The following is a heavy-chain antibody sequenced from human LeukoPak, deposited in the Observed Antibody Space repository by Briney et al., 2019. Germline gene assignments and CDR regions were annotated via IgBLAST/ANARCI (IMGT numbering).Heavy chain of an antibody. D-gene: IGHD6-13*01. J-gene: IGHJ4*02. V-gene: IGHV1-69*01. Sequence: SVKVSCKASGGTFSSYAVSWVRQAPGQGLGWMGGIIPVFGTTKYAQRFEGRVTITADESTSTAYMELSSLRSEDTAVYYCARDGGPEYSSSWALDYWGQGTLVTVSS. CDR2: IIPVFGTT. CDR3: ARDGGPEYSSSWALDY. CDR1: GGTFSSYA.